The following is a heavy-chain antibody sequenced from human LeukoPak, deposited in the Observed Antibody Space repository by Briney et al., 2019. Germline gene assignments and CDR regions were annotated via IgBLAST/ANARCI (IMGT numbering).Heavy chain of an antibody. Sequence: GGSLRLSCAASGFTFSNYWMIWLRQAPGKGLEWVANIKQDGSETYYVDSVRGRFTISRDNSKNTLYLQMNSLRVEDTAVYYCARDREAAADLGYWGQGTLVTVSS. V-gene: IGHV3-7*01. CDR3: ARDREAAADLGY. J-gene: IGHJ4*02. D-gene: IGHD6-13*01. CDR2: IKQDGSET. CDR1: GFTFSNYW.